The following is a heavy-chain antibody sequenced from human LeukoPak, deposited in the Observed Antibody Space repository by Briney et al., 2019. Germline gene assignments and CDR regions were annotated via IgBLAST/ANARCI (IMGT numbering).Heavy chain of an antibody. J-gene: IGHJ5*02. CDR2: SNPSGGST. V-gene: IGHV1-46*01. D-gene: IGHD6-19*01. Sequence: ASVKVSCKASGYTGTCYDMHWVGQAPGQGLEWMGISNPSGGSTSYAQKFQGRVTMTRDTSTIPVYMDLSSLRSEDTAVYYCARRGWIGVTGTVVGWFDHWGQGTLVTVSS. CDR1: GYTGTCYD. CDR3: ARRGWIGVTGTVVGWFDH.